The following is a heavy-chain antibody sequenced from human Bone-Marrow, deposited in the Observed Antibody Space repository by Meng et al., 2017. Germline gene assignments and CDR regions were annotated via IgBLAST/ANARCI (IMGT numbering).Heavy chain of an antibody. D-gene: IGHD6-13*01. V-gene: IGHV5-51*01. J-gene: IGHJ4*02. CDR1: GYSFTSYW. Sequence: GESLKISCKGSGYSFTSYWIGWVRQMPGKGLEWMGIIYPGDPDTRYSPSFQGQVTISADKSISTAYLQWSSLKASDTAVYYCARVPSAYSSSWYLIDYWGQGTLVTVSS. CDR3: ARVPSAYSSSWYLIDY. CDR2: IYPGDPDT.